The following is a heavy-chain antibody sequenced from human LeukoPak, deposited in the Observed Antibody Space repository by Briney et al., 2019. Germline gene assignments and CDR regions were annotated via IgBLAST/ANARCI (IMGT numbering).Heavy chain of an antibody. Sequence: GGSLRLSCAASGFTFSSYGMSWVRQAPGRGLEWVSAISGSGGSTYYAASVRGRFTISRDTSRSTLYLQMNSLRAEDAAVYYCAKAPVTSCRGAFCYPFDYWGQGTLVTVSS. CDR2: ISGSGGST. J-gene: IGHJ4*02. CDR3: AKAPVTSCRGAFCYPFDY. V-gene: IGHV3-23*01. CDR1: GFTFSSYG. D-gene: IGHD2-15*01.